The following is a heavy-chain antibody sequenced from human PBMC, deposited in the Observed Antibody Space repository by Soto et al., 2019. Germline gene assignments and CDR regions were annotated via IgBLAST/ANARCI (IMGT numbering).Heavy chain of an antibody. CDR3: ARRRGSSSRTTPSWFDP. V-gene: IGHV1-8*01. CDR2: MNPNSGNT. CDR1: GYTFTSYD. J-gene: IGHJ5*02. Sequence: ASVKVSCKASGYTFTSYDINWVRQATGLGLEWMGWMNPNSGNTGYAQKFQGRVTMTRNTSISTAYMELSSLRSEDTAVYYCARRRGSSSRTTPSWFDPWGQGTLVTVSS. D-gene: IGHD6-13*01.